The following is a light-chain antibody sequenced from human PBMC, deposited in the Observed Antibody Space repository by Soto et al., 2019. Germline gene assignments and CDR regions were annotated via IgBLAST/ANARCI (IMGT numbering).Light chain of an antibody. CDR1: QDIGTY. CDR3: QQYNSYLWT. CDR2: DAS. Sequence: IQMTQSPSTLSASVGDRVSITCRATQDIGTYLAWYQQIPGKAPKLLIYDASSLESGVPSRFSGSGSGTEFTLTISSLQPDDFATYYCQQYNSYLWTFGQGTKVDIK. V-gene: IGKV1-5*01. J-gene: IGKJ1*01.